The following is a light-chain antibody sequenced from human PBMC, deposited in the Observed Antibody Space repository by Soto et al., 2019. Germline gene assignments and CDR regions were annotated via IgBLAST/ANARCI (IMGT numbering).Light chain of an antibody. V-gene: IGKV3-20*01. CDR3: QQYGRSPTT. Sequence: EIVLTQSPGTLSLSPVERATLSGMASQSVSSSYLAWYQQKPGQAPRLLIYGTSSRATGIPDRFSGSGSGTDFTLTISRLEPEDFAVYYGQQYGRSPTTFGQGTKVDIK. CDR1: QSVSSSY. J-gene: IGKJ1*01. CDR2: GTS.